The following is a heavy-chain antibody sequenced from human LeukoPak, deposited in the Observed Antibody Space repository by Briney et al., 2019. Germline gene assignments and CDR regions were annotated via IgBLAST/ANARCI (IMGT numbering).Heavy chain of an antibody. CDR1: GGTFSSYT. V-gene: IGHV1-69*02. Sequence: SVKVSCKASGGTFSSYTISWVRQAPGQGLEWMGRIIPILGIANYAQKFQGRVTITADKSTSTAYMELSSPRSEDTAVYYCAASDTAMVIPHYYYYYGMDVWGQGTTVTVSS. CDR2: IIPILGIA. J-gene: IGHJ6*02. D-gene: IGHD5-18*01. CDR3: AASDTAMVIPHYYYYYGMDV.